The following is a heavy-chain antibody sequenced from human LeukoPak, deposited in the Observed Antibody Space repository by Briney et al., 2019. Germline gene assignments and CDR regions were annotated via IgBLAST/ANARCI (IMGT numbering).Heavy chain of an antibody. Sequence: SDTLSLTCTVSGGSISNGSYYWSWIRQPAGKGLEWIGRIYTSGSTNYNLSLKSRVTISVDTSKNQFSLKLSSVTAADTAVYYCARERSGSYYDSSGYSYYYYMDVWGKGTTVTISS. CDR3: ARERSGSYYDSSGYSYYYYMDV. CDR2: IYTSGST. D-gene: IGHD3-22*01. CDR1: GGSISNGSYY. J-gene: IGHJ6*03. V-gene: IGHV4-61*02.